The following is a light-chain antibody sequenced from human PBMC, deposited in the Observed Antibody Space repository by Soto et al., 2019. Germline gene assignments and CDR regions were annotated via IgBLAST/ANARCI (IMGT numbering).Light chain of an antibody. CDR2: AAS. V-gene: IGKV3-20*01. Sequence: EIVLTQSPGTLSLSPGERATLSCRASQSISSRYLGWYQQKLGQAPRLLIYAASSRATGIPDRFSGSGSGTDFTLTISRLEPEDFAVYYCHQYGTSPLTFGQGTKVEIK. J-gene: IGKJ1*01. CDR1: QSISSRY. CDR3: HQYGTSPLT.